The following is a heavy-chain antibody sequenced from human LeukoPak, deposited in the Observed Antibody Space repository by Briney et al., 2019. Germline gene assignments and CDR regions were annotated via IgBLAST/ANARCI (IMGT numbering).Heavy chain of an antibody. J-gene: IGHJ4*02. V-gene: IGHV3-23*01. D-gene: IGHD6-13*01. CDR2: ISGSGGST. Sequence: QTGGSLRLSCAASGFTLSSYAMSWDRQAPGKGLEWVSAISGSGGSTYYADSVKGRFTISRDNSKNTLYLQMNSLRAEDTAVYYCAKEAHSSWSELDYWGQGTLVTVSS. CDR3: AKEAHSSWSELDY. CDR1: GFTLSSYA.